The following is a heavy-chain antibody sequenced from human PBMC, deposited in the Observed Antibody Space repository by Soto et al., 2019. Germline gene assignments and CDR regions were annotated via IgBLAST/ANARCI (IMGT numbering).Heavy chain of an antibody. CDR2: IIPIFVTA. V-gene: IGHV1-69*06. CDR1: GGTFSSYA. Sequence: SVKVSCKASGGTFSSYAISWVRQAPGQGLEWMGGIIPIFVTANYAQQFQGRVTITADKSTSTAYMELSSLRSEDTAVYYCARADPRITMLVVGYYYYGMDVWGQGTTVTVSS. J-gene: IGHJ6*02. D-gene: IGHD3-22*01. CDR3: ARADPRITMLVVGYYYYGMDV.